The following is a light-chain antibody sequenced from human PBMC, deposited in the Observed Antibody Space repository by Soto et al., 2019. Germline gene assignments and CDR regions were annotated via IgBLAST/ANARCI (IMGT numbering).Light chain of an antibody. CDR1: QSISSW. CDR3: QQYNSYSRT. Sequence: IKMYQSLSTLSASIGDRVTITCRASQSISSWLAWYQQKPGKAPKLLIYKASSLESGVPSRFSGSGSGTEFTLTISSLQPDDFATYYCQQYNSYSRTLGQGSIV. V-gene: IGKV1-5*03. J-gene: IGKJ1*01. CDR2: KAS.